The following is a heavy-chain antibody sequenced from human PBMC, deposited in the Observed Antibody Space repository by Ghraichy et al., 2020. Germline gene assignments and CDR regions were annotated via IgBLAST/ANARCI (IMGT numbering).Heavy chain of an antibody. CDR3: ARTAFRSCFGMDV. J-gene: IGHJ6*01. V-gene: IGHV4-31*03. CDR1: GGSISSGGYY. CDR2: IYCSSST. Sequence: SETLSLTCTVSGGSISSGGYYWSWIRQHQRKELKWNVYIYCSSSTFYSPSPKIRITVSVDTSKIQFYLNVRSVTAADTAVYYCARTAFRSCFGMDVGGQGKRVTVSS. D-gene: IGHD2-15*01.